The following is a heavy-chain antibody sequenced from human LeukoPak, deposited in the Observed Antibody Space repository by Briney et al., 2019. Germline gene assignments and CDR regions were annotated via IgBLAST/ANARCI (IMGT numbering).Heavy chain of an antibody. CDR3: AKVRWGSDNALDS. J-gene: IGHJ4*02. CDR2: IKQDGSEK. Sequence: GGSLRLSCAASGFTFSSYWMSWVRQAPGKGLEWVANIKQDGSEKYYVDSVKGRFTISRDNSMNTLYLQMHSLRAEDTAVYYCAKVRWGSDNALDSWGQGTLVTGSS. D-gene: IGHD3-16*01. CDR1: GFTFSSYW. V-gene: IGHV3-7*01.